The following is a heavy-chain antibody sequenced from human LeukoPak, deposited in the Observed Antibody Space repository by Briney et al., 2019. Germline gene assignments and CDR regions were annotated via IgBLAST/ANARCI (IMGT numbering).Heavy chain of an antibody. Sequence: GGPLRLSCAASGFTFSGSAMHWVRQASGKGLEWVGRIRSKANSYATAYAASVKGRFTISRDDSKNTAYLQMNSLKTEDTAVYYCNFVVVPAAIPPYYYYMDVWGKGTTVTVSS. CDR2: IRSKANSYAT. CDR1: GFTFSGSA. J-gene: IGHJ6*03. D-gene: IGHD2-2*02. CDR3: NFVVVPAAIPPYYYYMDV. V-gene: IGHV3-73*01.